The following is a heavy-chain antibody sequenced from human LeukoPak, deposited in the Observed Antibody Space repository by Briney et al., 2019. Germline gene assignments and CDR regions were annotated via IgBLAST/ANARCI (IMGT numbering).Heavy chain of an antibody. CDR3: AREGLYYSQRYFDP. V-gene: IGHV4-34*01. D-gene: IGHD3-10*01. J-gene: IGHJ5*02. Sequence: XGXXXXGEINHSGSTNYNPSLKSRVTISVDTSKNQFSLKLSSVTAADTAVYYCAREGLYYSQRYFDPWGQGTLVTVSS. CDR2: INHSGST.